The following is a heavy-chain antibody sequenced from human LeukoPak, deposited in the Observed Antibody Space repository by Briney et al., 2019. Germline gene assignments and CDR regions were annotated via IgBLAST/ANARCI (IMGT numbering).Heavy chain of an antibody. Sequence: PGGSLRLSCAASGFTFSSYAMSWVRQAPGKGLEWVSATSDSGGNTYYADSVKGRFTISRDNSKNTLYLQMNSLRAEDTAVYYCAKLRDSSSWSPSDFWGQGTLVSVSS. CDR2: TSDSGGNT. V-gene: IGHV3-23*01. CDR3: AKLRDSSSWSPSDF. J-gene: IGHJ4*02. CDR1: GFTFSSYA. D-gene: IGHD6-13*01.